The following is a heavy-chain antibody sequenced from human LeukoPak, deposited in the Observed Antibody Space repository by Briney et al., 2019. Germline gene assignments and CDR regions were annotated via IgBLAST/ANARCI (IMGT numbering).Heavy chain of an antibody. J-gene: IGHJ4*02. Sequence: KASETLSLTCTVSGGSISSYYWIWMRQPPGKGLEWIGYIHYSGNTNYNPSLRSRVTISVDTSKNQFSLKLTSVTAADTAVYYCARVGNWNYALVNYYFDYWGQGTLVTVSS. CDR3: ARVGNWNYALVNYYFDY. CDR1: GGSISSYY. D-gene: IGHD1-20*01. V-gene: IGHV4-59*01. CDR2: IHYSGNT.